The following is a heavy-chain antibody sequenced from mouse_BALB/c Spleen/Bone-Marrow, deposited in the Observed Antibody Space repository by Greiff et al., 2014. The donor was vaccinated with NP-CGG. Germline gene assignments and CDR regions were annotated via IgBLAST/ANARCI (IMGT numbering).Heavy chain of an antibody. CDR3: ARSGERYGAMDY. D-gene: IGHD2-10*02. Sequence: DVQLVESVGGLVKPGGSLKLSCAASGFTFSDYYMYWVRQTPEKRLEWVATISDGGGYTYYPDSVWGRFTISRDNAKNNLYLQMSSLKSEDTAMYYCARSGERYGAMDYWGQGTSVTVFS. J-gene: IGHJ4*01. V-gene: IGHV5-4*02. CDR1: GFTFSDYY. CDR2: ISDGGGYT.